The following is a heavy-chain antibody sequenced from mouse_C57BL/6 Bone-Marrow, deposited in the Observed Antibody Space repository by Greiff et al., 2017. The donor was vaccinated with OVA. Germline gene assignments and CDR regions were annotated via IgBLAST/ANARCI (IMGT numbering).Heavy chain of an antibody. Sequence: QVQLKQPGAELVMPGASVKLSCKASGYTFTSSWMHWVKQRPGQGLEWIGEIDPSDSYTNYKQKFKDKSTLTVDKSSSTAYMQLSSLTSEDSAVYSCAKGDSEDRYFDYWGQGTTLTVSS. CDR1: GYTFTSSW. J-gene: IGHJ2*01. D-gene: IGHD2-12*01. CDR2: IDPSDSYT. V-gene: IGHV1-69*01. CDR3: AKGDSEDRYFDY.